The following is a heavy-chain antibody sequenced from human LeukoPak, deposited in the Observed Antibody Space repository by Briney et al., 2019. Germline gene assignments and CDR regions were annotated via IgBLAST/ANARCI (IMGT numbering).Heavy chain of an antibody. J-gene: IGHJ4*02. V-gene: IGHV3-30*04. CDR3: ARGSIAVAGITCY. D-gene: IGHD6-19*01. CDR2: ISYDGSNK. Sequence: PGRCLRLSCAASGFTFSSYAIHWVRQAPGKGLEWVAVISYDGSNKYYADSVKGRFTISRDNSKNTLYLQMNSLRAEDTAVYYCARGSIAVAGITCYWGQGTLVTVSS. CDR1: GFTFSSYA.